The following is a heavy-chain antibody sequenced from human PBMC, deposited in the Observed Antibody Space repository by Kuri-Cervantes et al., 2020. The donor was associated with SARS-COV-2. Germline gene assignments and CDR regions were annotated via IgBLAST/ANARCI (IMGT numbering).Heavy chain of an antibody. J-gene: IGHJ4*02. CDR1: GGSISSGGYY. CDR3: ARTASTVTTNPYRYYFDY. V-gene: IGHV4-61*08. CDR2: IYYSGST. D-gene: IGHD4-11*01. Sequence: SETLSLTCTVSGGSISSGGYYWSWIRQPPGKGLEWIGYIYYSGSTNYNPSLKSRVTISVDTSKNQFSLKLSSVTAADTAVYYCARTASTVTTNPYRYYFDYWGQGTLVTVSS.